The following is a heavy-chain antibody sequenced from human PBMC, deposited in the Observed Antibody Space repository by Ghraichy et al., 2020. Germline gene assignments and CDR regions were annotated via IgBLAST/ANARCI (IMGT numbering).Heavy chain of an antibody. D-gene: IGHD6-13*01. Sequence: GGSLRLSCAASGFTFSNDWMDWVRQAPGKGLVWVSRISGDGTYSDYADSVKGRFTISRDNAKNTLFLQMHSLRAEDTAVYYCARDTSEAGQTFDHWGQGTLVTVP. CDR3: ARDTSEAGQTFDH. CDR2: ISGDGTYS. J-gene: IGHJ4*02. V-gene: IGHV3-74*01. CDR1: GFTFSNDW.